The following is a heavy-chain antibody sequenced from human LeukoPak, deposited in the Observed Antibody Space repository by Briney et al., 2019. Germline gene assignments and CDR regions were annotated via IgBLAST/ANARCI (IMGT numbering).Heavy chain of an antibody. V-gene: IGHV4-59*01. CDR3: ARGHSPVTTPPDYWYFDL. CDR2: IYYSGST. Sequence: PSETLSLTCTVSGGSISSYYWSWIRQPPGKGLEWIGYIYYSGSTNYNPSLKSRVTISVDTSKNQFSLKLSSVTAADTAVYYCARGHSPVTTPPDYWYFDLWGRGTLVTVSS. CDR1: GGSISSYY. J-gene: IGHJ2*01. D-gene: IGHD4-17*01.